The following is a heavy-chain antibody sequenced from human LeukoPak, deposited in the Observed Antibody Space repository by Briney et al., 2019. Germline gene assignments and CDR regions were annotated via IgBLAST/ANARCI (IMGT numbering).Heavy chain of an antibody. CDR3: ARLVRQWLVLWNWFDP. CDR2: INHSGST. CDR1: GGSFSGYY. Sequence: SETLSLTCAVYGGSFSGYYWSWIRQPPGKGLEWIGEINHSGSTNYNASLKSRVTISVDTSKNQFSLKLSSVTAADTAVYYCARLVRQWLVLWNWFDPWGQGTLVTVSS. J-gene: IGHJ5*02. D-gene: IGHD6-19*01. V-gene: IGHV4-34*01.